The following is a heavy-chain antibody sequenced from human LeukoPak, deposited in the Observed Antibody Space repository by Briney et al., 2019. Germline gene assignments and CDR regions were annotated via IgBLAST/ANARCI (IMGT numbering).Heavy chain of an antibody. J-gene: IGHJ5*02. D-gene: IGHD2-2*01. CDR3: AIDHQVKSRWLDP. Sequence: PGGSLRLSCAGSGFAFGNYAMSWVRQAPGKGLEWVANIKYGGSEKFYVDSVKGRFTISRDNAKNSLYLRMNSLRAEDTAVYYCAIDHQVKSRWLDPGGEGTLVTVSS. CDR1: GFAFGNYA. V-gene: IGHV3-7*01. CDR2: IKYGGSEK.